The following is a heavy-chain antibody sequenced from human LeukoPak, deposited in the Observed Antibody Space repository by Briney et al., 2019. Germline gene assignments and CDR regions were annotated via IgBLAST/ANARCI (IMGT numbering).Heavy chain of an antibody. V-gene: IGHV3-48*02. Sequence: GGSLRLSCAASGFTFSSYGMNWVRQAPGQGLEWVSYISSTSGTIYYADSVKGRFTISRDNAKTSLYLQMDSLRDEDTAVYYCARDLWGTSGYRFDYWGQGTLVTISS. J-gene: IGHJ4*02. CDR2: ISSTSGTI. CDR3: ARDLWGTSGYRFDY. D-gene: IGHD3-22*01. CDR1: GFTFSSYG.